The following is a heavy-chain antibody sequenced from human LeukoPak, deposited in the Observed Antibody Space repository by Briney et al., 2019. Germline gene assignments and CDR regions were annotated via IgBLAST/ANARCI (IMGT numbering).Heavy chain of an antibody. J-gene: IGHJ4*02. Sequence: GASVKVSCKASGYTFTGYYMHWVRQAPGQGLEWMGWINPKSGGTNYAQKFQGRVTMTRDTSISTAYMELSRLRSDDTAVYYCARAQTITLMIVVIDQPLDYWGQGTLVTVSS. V-gene: IGHV1-2*02. CDR3: ARAQTITLMIVVIDQPLDY. CDR1: GYTFTGYY. D-gene: IGHD3-22*01. CDR2: INPKSGGT.